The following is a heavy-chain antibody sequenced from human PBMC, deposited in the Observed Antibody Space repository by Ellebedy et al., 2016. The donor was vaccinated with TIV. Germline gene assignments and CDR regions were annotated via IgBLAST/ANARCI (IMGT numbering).Heavy chain of an antibody. J-gene: IGHJ6*02. CDR3: ARGFRFGMDV. Sequence: GESLKISCAASGFRFSDYYMTWIRQAPGRGLEWISYISVDGGATYYADSVKGRFTISRDNSKNTLYLQMNSLRAEDTAVYYCARGFRFGMDVWGQGTTVTVSS. CDR1: GFRFSDYY. D-gene: IGHD3-10*01. CDR2: ISVDGGAT. V-gene: IGHV3-11*04.